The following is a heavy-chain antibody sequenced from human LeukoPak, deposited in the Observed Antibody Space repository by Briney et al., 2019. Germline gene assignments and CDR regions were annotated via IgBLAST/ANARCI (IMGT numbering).Heavy chain of an antibody. CDR3: ARGILRRNNWFDP. J-gene: IGHJ5*02. CDR1: GGSISSGDYY. Sequence: SETLSLTCTVSGGSISSGDYYWSWIRQPPGKGLEWIGYIYYSGSTYYNPYLKSRVTIAVDTTKNQFSLKLSSVTAADTAVYYCARGILRRNNWFDPWGQGTLVTVSS. CDR2: IYYSGST. D-gene: IGHD3-9*01. V-gene: IGHV4-30-4*01.